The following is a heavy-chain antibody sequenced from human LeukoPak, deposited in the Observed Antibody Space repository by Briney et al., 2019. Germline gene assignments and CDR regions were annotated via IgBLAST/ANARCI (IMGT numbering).Heavy chain of an antibody. CDR2: INGTGGST. CDR1: GFTFSSYA. Sequence: GGSLRLSCAASGFTFSSYAMSWVRQAPGKGLEWVSAINGTGGSTYYVASVKGRFTVSRDNSRNTLYLQMSSLRAEDSAMYYCAKVRDTRDWYKDAFDVWGQGTRVTVSS. CDR3: AKVRDTRDWYKDAFDV. V-gene: IGHV3-23*01. D-gene: IGHD6-19*01. J-gene: IGHJ3*01.